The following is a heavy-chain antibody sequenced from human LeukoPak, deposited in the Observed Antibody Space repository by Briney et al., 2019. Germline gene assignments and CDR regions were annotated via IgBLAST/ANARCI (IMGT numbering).Heavy chain of an antibody. CDR1: GGSISSYY. CDR3: AGYRPRNTVDF. J-gene: IGHJ4*02. D-gene: IGHD2/OR15-2a*01. Sequence: SETLSLTCTVSGGSISSYYWSWIRQPPGKGLEWIAYISDIGSINYNPSLKSRVTISLDTSKNQFSLKLSSVTAADTAVYYCAGYRPRNTVDFWGQGTLVTVSS. CDR2: ISDIGSI. V-gene: IGHV4-59*08.